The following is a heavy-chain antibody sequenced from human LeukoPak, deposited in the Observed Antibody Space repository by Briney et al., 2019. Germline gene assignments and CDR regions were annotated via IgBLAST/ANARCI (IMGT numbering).Heavy chain of an antibody. D-gene: IGHD6-13*01. CDR3: ARGNRPLQQLGGRPY. J-gene: IGHJ4*02. CDR2: MNPNSGNT. CDR1: GYTFTSYD. Sequence: ASVKVSCKASGYTFTSYDINWVRQATGQGLEWMGWMNPNSGNTGYAQKFQGRVTITRNTSISTAYMELSRLRSDDTAVYYCARGNRPLQQLGGRPYWGQGTLVTVSS. V-gene: IGHV1-8*03.